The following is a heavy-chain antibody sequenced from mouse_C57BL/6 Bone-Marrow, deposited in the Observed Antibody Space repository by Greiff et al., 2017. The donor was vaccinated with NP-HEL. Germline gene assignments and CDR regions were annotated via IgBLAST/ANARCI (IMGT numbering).Heavy chain of an antibody. CDR1: GFTFSDYY. CDR3: ARPLMITTLMDY. Sequence: EVHLVESGGGLVQPGGSLKLSCAASGFTFSDYYMYWVRQTPEKRLEWVAYISNGGGSTYYPDTVKGRFTISRDNAKNTLYLQMSRLKSEDTAMYYCARPLMITTLMDYWGQGTSVTVSS. CDR2: ISNGGGST. V-gene: IGHV5-12*01. J-gene: IGHJ4*01. D-gene: IGHD2-4*01.